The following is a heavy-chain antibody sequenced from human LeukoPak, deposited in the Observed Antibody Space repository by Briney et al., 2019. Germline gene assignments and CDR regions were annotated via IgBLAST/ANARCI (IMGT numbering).Heavy chain of an antibody. D-gene: IGHD3-22*01. V-gene: IGHV5-51*01. J-gene: IGHJ4*02. CDR3: ARLSTNYYDSSGYTYYFDY. CDR1: GYTFTSYW. Sequence: GESLKIPCKASGYTFTSYWIGWVRQMPGKGLEWMGIIYPGDSDTRYSPSFQGQVTISADKSISTAYLQWSSLKASDTAMYYCARLSTNYYDSSGYTYYFDYWGQGTLVTVSS. CDR2: IYPGDSDT.